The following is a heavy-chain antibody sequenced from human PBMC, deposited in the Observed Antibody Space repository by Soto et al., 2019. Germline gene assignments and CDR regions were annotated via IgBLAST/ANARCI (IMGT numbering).Heavy chain of an antibody. D-gene: IGHD6-13*01. V-gene: IGHV4-59*08. Sequence: PSETLSLTCTVSGGSISSYYWSWIRQPPGKGLEWIGCIYYSGSTNYNPSLKSRVTISVDTSKNQFSLKLSSVTAADTAVYYCARPNSSSWYEAFDIWGQGTMVTVSS. CDR3: ARPNSSSWYEAFDI. J-gene: IGHJ3*02. CDR1: GGSISSYY. CDR2: IYYSGST.